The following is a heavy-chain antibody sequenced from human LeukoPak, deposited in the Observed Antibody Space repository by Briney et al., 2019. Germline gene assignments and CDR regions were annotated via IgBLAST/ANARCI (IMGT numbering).Heavy chain of an antibody. CDR2: IYYSGST. Sequence: PSETLSLTCTVSGGSISSGGYYWSWLRQHPGKGLEWIGYIYYSGSTYYNPSLKSRVTMSVDTSKNQFSLKLSSVTAADTAVYYCAGYCSSTSCSDFDYWAREPWSPSPQ. CDR3: AGYCSSTSCSDFDY. V-gene: IGHV4-31*03. CDR1: GGSISSGGYY. J-gene: IGHJ4*02. D-gene: IGHD2-2*01.